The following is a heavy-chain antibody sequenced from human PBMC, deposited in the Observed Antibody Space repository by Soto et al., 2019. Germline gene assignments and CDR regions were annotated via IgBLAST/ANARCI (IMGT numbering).Heavy chain of an antibody. J-gene: IGHJ4*02. Sequence: QVQLVQSGAEVKKPGASVKVSCKASGYTFTSYFISWVRQAPGQGLEWVGWISANNGNTKYTQKLQGRVTMTTDTSTSTAYMELRSLRSDDTAVYYRARDAAVGLFDYWGQGTLVTVSS. CDR3: ARDAAVGLFDY. D-gene: IGHD1-26*01. CDR1: GYTFTSYF. V-gene: IGHV1-18*01. CDR2: ISANNGNT.